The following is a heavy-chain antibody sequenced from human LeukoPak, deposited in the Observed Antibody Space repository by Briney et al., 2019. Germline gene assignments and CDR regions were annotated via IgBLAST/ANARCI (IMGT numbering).Heavy chain of an antibody. CDR1: GFSFSDSY. D-gene: IGHD3-3*01. CDR2: ISSSSSYI. Sequence: GGSLRLSCAASGFSFSDSYMNWVRQAPGRGLEWVSSISSSSSYIYYSGSVKGRFTVSRDNAKNSLYLQMDSLRADDTAVYYCTGGLTAFWSGYYFDYWGQGTLVTVSS. J-gene: IGHJ4*02. CDR3: TGGLTAFWSGYYFDY. V-gene: IGHV3-21*01.